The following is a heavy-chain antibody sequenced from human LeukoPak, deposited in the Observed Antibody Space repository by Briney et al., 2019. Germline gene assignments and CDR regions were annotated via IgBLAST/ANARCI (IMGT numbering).Heavy chain of an antibody. CDR3: ARDGAAAVSTFDY. Sequence: GGSLRLSCAASGFSFSDYYMSWIRQAPGKGLEWVSHVSSSGRYTNYADSVKGRFTISRDNAQSSLYLQMNSLRVEDTAAYYCARDGAAAVSTFDYWGQGTLVTVSS. CDR2: VSSSGRYT. CDR1: GFSFSDYY. J-gene: IGHJ4*02. V-gene: IGHV3-11*05. D-gene: IGHD6-13*01.